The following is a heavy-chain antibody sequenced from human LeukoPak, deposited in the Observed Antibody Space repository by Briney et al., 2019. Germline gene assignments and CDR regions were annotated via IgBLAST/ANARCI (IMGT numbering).Heavy chain of an antibody. CDR1: GFRFSDYY. D-gene: IGHD2/OR15-2a*01. Sequence: PGGSLRLSCAASGFRFSDYYMSWIRQAPGKGLELVSYIDSSGSTIYHTDSVKGRFTISRDNSKNTLYLQMNSLRAEDTAVYYCARGGLLGAFDIWGQGTMVTVSS. V-gene: IGHV3-11*04. J-gene: IGHJ3*02. CDR2: IDSSGSTI. CDR3: ARGGLLGAFDI.